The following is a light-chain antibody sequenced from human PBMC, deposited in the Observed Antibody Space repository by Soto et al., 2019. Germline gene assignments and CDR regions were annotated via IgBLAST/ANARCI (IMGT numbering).Light chain of an antibody. CDR2: DAS. CDR1: QSVSRY. J-gene: IGKJ4*01. Sequence: EIVLTQSPATRSLSPGERATLSCRASQSVSRYLAWYQQKPGQAPRLLIYDASNRATGIPARFSGNGSGTDFTRTISSLEPEDFGVYYCQQRSNWPPLTFGGGTKVDIK. CDR3: QQRSNWPPLT. V-gene: IGKV3-11*01.